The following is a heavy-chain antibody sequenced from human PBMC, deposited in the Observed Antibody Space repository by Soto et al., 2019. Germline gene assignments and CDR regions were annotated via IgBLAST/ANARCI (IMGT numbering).Heavy chain of an antibody. CDR3: ARGSPSGSYDY. Sequence: ASVKVSCKASGYTFTNYDINWVRQATGQGLEWMGWLNPNSANSDYAQKFQGRVTMTRNTSITTAYMELSSLRSEDTAVYYCARGSPSGSYDYWGQGTLVTVSS. CDR1: GYTFTNYD. J-gene: IGHJ4*02. V-gene: IGHV1-8*01. D-gene: IGHD3-10*01. CDR2: LNPNSANS.